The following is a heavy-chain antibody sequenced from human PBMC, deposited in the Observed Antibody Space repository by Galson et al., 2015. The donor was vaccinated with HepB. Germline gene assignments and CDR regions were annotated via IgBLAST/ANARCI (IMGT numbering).Heavy chain of an antibody. CDR3: AREREYNWNSYYYYGMDV. Sequence: SLRLSCAASGFTFSIYSVNWVRQAPGKGLEWVPSITTSSNFKYYADSVKGRFTISRDNAKDTLYLQMNSLRAEDTAVYYCAREREYNWNSYYYYGMDVWGQGTTVTVSS. V-gene: IGHV3-21*01. CDR2: ITTSSNFK. CDR1: GFTFSIYS. D-gene: IGHD1-7*01. J-gene: IGHJ6*02.